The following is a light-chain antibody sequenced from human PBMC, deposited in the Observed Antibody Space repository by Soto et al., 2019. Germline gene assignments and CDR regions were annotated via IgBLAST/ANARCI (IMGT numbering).Light chain of an antibody. Sequence: QSVLTQPRSVSGSPGQSVTISCTGTSSDVGGYNYVSWYQQHPDKAPKVMIYDVSKRPSGVPDRFSGSKSGNTASLTISGLQAEDEADYYCCSYAGSYTYVFGSGT. J-gene: IGLJ1*01. V-gene: IGLV2-11*01. CDR2: DVS. CDR1: SSDVGGYNY. CDR3: CSYAGSYTYV.